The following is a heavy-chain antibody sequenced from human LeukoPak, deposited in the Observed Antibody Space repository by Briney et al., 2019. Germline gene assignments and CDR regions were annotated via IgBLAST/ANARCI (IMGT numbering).Heavy chain of an antibody. CDR2: INHSGST. CDR3: ARDNIDSSTISYYFDY. J-gene: IGHJ4*02. CDR1: GGSFSGYY. V-gene: IGHV4-34*01. D-gene: IGHD2-2*01. Sequence: SETLSLTCAVYGGSFSGYYWSWIRQPPGKGLEWIGEINHSGSTNYNPSLKSRVTISVDTPKNQFSLKLSSVTAADTAVYYCARDNIDSSTISYYFDYWGQGTLVTVSS.